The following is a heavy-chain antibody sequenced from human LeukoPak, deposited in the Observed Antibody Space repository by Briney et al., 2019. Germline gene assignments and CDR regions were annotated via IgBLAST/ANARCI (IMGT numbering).Heavy chain of an antibody. Sequence: PGGSLRLSCAASGFTFSSYAMHWVRQAPGKGLEWVAVISYDGSNKYYADSVKGRFTISRDNSKNTLYLQMNSLRAEDTAVYYCARDQLDIVVVPAAIDYSYYYMDVWGKGTTVTVSS. CDR3: ARDQLDIVVVPAAIDYSYYYMDV. J-gene: IGHJ6*03. D-gene: IGHD2-2*03. V-gene: IGHV3-30*01. CDR1: GFTFSSYA. CDR2: ISYDGSNK.